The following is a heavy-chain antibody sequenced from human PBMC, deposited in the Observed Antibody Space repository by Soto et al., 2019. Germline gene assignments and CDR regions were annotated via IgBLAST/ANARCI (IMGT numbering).Heavy chain of an antibody. D-gene: IGHD2-15*01. CDR2: IIPIFGTA. CDR1: GGTFSIYA. CDR3: ARAREEVVVVAATSMKSYYYYYMDV. J-gene: IGHJ6*03. V-gene: IGHV1-69*13. Sequence: SVKVSCKASGGTFSIYAISWVRQALGQGLEWMGGIIPIFGTANYAQKFQGRVTITADESTSTAYMELSSLRSEDTAVYYCARAREEVVVVAATSMKSYYYYYMDVWGKGTTVTVS.